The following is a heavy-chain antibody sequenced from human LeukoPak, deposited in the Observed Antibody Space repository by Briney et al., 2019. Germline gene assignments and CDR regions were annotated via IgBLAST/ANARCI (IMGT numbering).Heavy chain of an antibody. CDR1: GYTFNSSY. CDR3: ARDQSSYNSYYYYYYMDV. Sequence: ASVKVSCKASGYTFNSSYMHWVRQAPGQGLEWMGIINPSDDSTRYAQKFQGRVTMTKDTSTNTVYMHLSSPSSDDTAVYYCARDQSSYNSYYYYYYMDVWGKGTTVTVSS. CDR2: INPSDDST. D-gene: IGHD5-24*01. V-gene: IGHV1-46*02. J-gene: IGHJ6*03.